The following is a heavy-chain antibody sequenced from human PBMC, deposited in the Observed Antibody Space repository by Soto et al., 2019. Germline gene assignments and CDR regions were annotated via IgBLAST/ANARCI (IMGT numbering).Heavy chain of an antibody. V-gene: IGHV1-18*04. Sequence: VKVSSKASGYTFTSYGIRWVRQAPGQGLEWMGWISAYNGNTNYAKKLQGRVTMTTDTSTSTDYMDLRSLRSDDTAVDYCAREDSSGWYGFWGQGTLVTVSS. D-gene: IGHD6-19*01. CDR1: GYTFTSYG. CDR3: AREDSSGWYGF. CDR2: ISAYNGNT. J-gene: IGHJ4*02.